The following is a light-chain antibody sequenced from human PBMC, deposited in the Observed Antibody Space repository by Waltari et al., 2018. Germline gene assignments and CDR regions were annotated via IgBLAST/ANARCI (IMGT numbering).Light chain of an antibody. CDR3: SSYTSTKIL. CDR1: VGTYPY. V-gene: IGLV2-14*01. CDR2: EVK. J-gene: IGLJ2*01. Sequence: VGTYPYVSWYQQHPGKAPKLIIFEVKNRPSGVSNRFSGSKYANTASLTISGLQAEDEADYYCSSYTSTKILFGGGTKLTVL.